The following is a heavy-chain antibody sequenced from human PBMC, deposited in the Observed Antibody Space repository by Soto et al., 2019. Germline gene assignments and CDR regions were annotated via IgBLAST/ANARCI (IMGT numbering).Heavy chain of an antibody. V-gene: IGHV5-51*01. D-gene: IGHD2-15*01. CDR3: ARQGFCSGSPCYPDNWFDS. Sequence: SGESLKITCKGSGYNFNTYWIAWERKMPGKGMEWMGIICPGDSYTKYSPSFQDQITISVDKSISSAYLQWNSLKASDTAMYFCARQGFCSGSPCYPDNWFDSWGQGTLVTVSS. CDR2: ICPGDSYT. J-gene: IGHJ5*01. CDR1: GYNFNTYW.